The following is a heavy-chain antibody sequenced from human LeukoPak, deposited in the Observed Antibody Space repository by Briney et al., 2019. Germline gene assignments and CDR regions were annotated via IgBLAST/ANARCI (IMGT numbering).Heavy chain of an antibody. CDR2: IKKDRSEN. CDR3: ARYYSGSGSFDY. J-gene: IGHJ4*02. Sequence: GGSLILSCAAAGFTFSSYWMSWVRQAPGKWLEWVANIKKDRSENYYVDSVKGRFIIYRDNAKHSLYLQINSLRAEDTALYYCARYYSGSGSFDYWPQGTLVSVS. V-gene: IGHV3-7*01. D-gene: IGHD3-10*01. CDR1: GFTFSSYW.